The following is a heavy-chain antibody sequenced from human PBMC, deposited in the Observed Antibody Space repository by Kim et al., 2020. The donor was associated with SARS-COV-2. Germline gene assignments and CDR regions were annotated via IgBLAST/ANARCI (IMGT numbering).Heavy chain of an antibody. CDR2: TFYTGRG. Sequence: SETLSLTCSVSGDSVSRGSHYWSWIRQPPGKGLEWIGYTFYTGRGDYNPSLKSRITISVDTSKNQVFLKLSSVTAADTAVYYCARNEEAVGSGDHWGQGTLVTVSS. J-gene: IGHJ4*02. CDR3: ARNEEAVGSGDH. D-gene: IGHD6-13*01. V-gene: IGHV4-61*01. CDR1: GDSVSRGSHY.